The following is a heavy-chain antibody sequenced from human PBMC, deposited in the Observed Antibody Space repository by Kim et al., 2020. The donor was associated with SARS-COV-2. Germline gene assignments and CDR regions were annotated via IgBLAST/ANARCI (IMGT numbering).Heavy chain of an antibody. V-gene: IGHV4-39*01. CDR2: SGGT. Sequence: SGGTTSTPSLRSRVTISVDTSKNQFSLKLSSVTAADTAVYYCAEDGMDVWGQGTTVTVSS. CDR3: AEDGMDV. J-gene: IGHJ6*02.